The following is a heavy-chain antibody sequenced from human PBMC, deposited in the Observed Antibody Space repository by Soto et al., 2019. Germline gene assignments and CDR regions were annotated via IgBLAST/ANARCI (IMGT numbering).Heavy chain of an antibody. J-gene: IGHJ6*02. CDR3: GANGVIQQGDYGMDV. D-gene: IGHD2-8*01. CDR1: GFTFSSYG. CDR2: ISYDGSNK. V-gene: IGHV3-30*03. Sequence: QVQLVESGGGVVQPGRSLRLSCAASGFTFSSYGMQWVRQAPGKGLEWVAVISYDGSNKYYADSVKGRFTISRDNSMNTLYLQMNSLRAEDTAVYYCGANGVIQQGDYGMDVWGQGTTVTVSS.